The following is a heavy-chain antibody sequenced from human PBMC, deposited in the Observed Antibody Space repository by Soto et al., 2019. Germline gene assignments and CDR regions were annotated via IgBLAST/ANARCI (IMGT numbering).Heavy chain of an antibody. D-gene: IGHD1-26*01. CDR1: GGSISGHY. CDR3: ARGVGATARMYYFDY. Sequence: SETLSLTCNVSGGSISGHYWSWVRQTPGKGLEWIGYIYYSGSTNYNPSLKSRVTISVDTSKSQFSLKLSSVTAADTAVYYCARGVGATARMYYFDYWGQGTLVTVSS. CDR2: IYYSGST. V-gene: IGHV4-59*11. J-gene: IGHJ4*02.